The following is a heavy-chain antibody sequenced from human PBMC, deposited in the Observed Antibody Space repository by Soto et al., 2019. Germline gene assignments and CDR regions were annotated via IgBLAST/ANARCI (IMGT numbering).Heavy chain of an antibody. CDR3: ARDGNSGYDSYYYYYMDV. J-gene: IGHJ6*03. CDR1: GFTFSSYS. V-gene: IGHV3-21*01. D-gene: IGHD5-12*01. CDR2: ISSSSSYI. Sequence: EVQLVESGGGLVKPGGSLRLSCAASGFTFSSYSMNWVRQAPGKGLAWVSSISSSSSYIYYADSVKGRFTISRDNAKNSLYLQMNSLRAEDTAVYYCARDGNSGYDSYYYYYMDVWAKGTTVTVSS.